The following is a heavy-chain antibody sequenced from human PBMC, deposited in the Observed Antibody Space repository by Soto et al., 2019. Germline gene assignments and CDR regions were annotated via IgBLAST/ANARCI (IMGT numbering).Heavy chain of an antibody. D-gene: IGHD6-13*01. CDR3: ARSRGAAAGTQH. Sequence: SETLSLTCAVYGGSFSGYYWSWIRQPPGKGLEWLGEINHSGSTNYNPSLKSRVTISVDTSKNQFSLKLSSVTAADTAVYYCARSRGAAAGTQHWGQGTLVTVSS. CDR1: GGSFSGYY. CDR2: INHSGST. J-gene: IGHJ1*01. V-gene: IGHV4-34*01.